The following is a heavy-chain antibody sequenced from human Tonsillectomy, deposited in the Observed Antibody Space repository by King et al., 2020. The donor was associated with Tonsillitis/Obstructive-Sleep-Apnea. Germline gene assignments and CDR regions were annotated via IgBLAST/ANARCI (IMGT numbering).Heavy chain of an antibody. Sequence: QLVQSGGGVVQPGRSLRLSCAASGFTFSSYAMHWVRQAPGKGLEWVAVISYDGSNKYYADSVKGRFTISRDNSKNTLCLQMNSLRAEDTAVHYCARGPRWVLELRQASFDYWGQGTLVTVSS. CDR1: GFTFSSYA. D-gene: IGHD1-7*01. CDR3: ARGPRWVLELRQASFDY. J-gene: IGHJ4*02. V-gene: IGHV3-30*04. CDR2: ISYDGSNK.